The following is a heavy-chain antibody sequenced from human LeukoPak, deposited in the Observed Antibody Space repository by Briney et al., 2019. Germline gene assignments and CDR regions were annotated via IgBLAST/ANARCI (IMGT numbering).Heavy chain of an antibody. D-gene: IGHD6-13*01. Sequence: PSETLSLTCTVSGGSMSSYYWSWIRQPPGKGLEWIGYIYYSGSTNYNPSLKSRVTISVDTSKNQFSLKLSSVTAADTAVYYCAREAAPGIRSWFDPWGQGTLVTVSS. CDR3: AREAAPGIRSWFDP. CDR1: GGSMSSYY. J-gene: IGHJ5*02. CDR2: IYYSGST. V-gene: IGHV4-59*08.